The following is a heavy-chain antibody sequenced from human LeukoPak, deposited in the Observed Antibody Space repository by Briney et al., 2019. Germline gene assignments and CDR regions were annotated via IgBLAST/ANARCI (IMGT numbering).Heavy chain of an antibody. Sequence: PSETLSLTCAVSGYSISSGYYWGWIRQPPGKGLEWIGSIYHSGSTYCNPCLKSRVTISVDTSKNQFSLKLSSVTAADTAVYYCARGYYDSSGYLNAFDIWGQGTMVTVSS. CDR2: IYHSGST. J-gene: IGHJ3*02. CDR1: GYSISSGYY. V-gene: IGHV4-38-2*01. D-gene: IGHD3-22*01. CDR3: ARGYYDSSGYLNAFDI.